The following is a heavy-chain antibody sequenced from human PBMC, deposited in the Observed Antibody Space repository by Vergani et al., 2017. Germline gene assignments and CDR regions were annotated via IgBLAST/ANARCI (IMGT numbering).Heavy chain of an antibody. CDR2: INHSGST. CDR1: GGSFSGYY. J-gene: IGHJ2*01. Sequence: QVQLQQWGAGLLKPSETLSLTCAVYGGSFSGYYWSWIRQPPGKGLEWIGEINHSGSTNYNPSLKSRVTISVDTSKNQVSLKLSSVTAADTAVYYCARGGRRYFDLWGRGTLVTVSS. V-gene: IGHV4-34*01. CDR3: ARGGRRYFDL.